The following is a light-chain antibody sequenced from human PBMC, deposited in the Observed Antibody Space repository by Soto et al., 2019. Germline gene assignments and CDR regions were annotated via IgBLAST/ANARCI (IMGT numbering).Light chain of an antibody. J-gene: IGLJ2*01. CDR1: HSDVGGFDY. Sequence: QSALTQPASVSGSPGQSITISCTGTHSDVGGFDYVSWFQQFPGRAPKLLIFDVRDRPSGVSHRFSGSKSGATASLTISGLQTDDEADYYCVSYTSRTNLVVFGTGTKLTVL. CDR2: DVR. V-gene: IGLV2-14*03. CDR3: VSYTSRTNLVV.